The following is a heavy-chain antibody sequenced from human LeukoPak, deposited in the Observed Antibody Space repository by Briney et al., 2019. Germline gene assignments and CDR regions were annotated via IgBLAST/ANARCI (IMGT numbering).Heavy chain of an antibody. Sequence: ASVTVSFTASGYTFTSYGISWGRQAPGQGLEWMGLISAYNGNTNYAKKLQGRVTITTDTSTSTAYLELRSLRSDDTAVYYCARDDNGSGSYPPPLYYGMDVWGQGTTVTVSS. CDR1: GYTFTSYG. CDR2: ISAYNGNT. CDR3: ARDDNGSGSYPPPLYYGMDV. J-gene: IGHJ6*02. D-gene: IGHD3-10*01. V-gene: IGHV1-18*01.